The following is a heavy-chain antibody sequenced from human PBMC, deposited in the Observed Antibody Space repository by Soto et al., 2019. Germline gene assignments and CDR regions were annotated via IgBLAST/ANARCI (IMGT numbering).Heavy chain of an antibody. D-gene: IGHD3-16*02. CDR2: IWYDGSNK. Sequence: GGSLRLSCAASGFTFSSYGMHWVRQAPGKGLEWVAVIWYDGSNKYYADSVKGRFTISGDNSKNTLYLQMNSLRAEDTAVYYCARLRFLPGSQYDYIWGSYRYTEDYWGQGTLVTVSS. V-gene: IGHV3-33*01. J-gene: IGHJ4*02. CDR1: GFTFSSYG. CDR3: ARLRFLPGSQYDYIWGSYRYTEDY.